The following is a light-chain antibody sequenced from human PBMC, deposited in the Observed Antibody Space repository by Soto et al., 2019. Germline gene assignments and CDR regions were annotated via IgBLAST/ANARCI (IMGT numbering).Light chain of an antibody. J-gene: IGLJ1*01. CDR3: RSYTSSSTRV. CDR2: DVN. Sequence: QSVLTQPASGSGSPGHSITISCTGTSSDVGGYNYVTWYQQHPGKAPKLMIYDVNNRPSGVSYRFSGSKSGNTASLTISGLQAEDEADYYCRSYTSSSTRVFGTGTKLTVL. V-gene: IGLV2-14*01. CDR1: SSDVGGYNY.